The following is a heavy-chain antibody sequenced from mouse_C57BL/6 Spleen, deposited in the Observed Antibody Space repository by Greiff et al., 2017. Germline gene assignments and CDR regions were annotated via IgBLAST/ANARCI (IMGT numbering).Heavy chain of an antibody. D-gene: IGHD1-1*01. CDR1: GYTFTDHT. CDR2: IYPRDGST. Sequence: VQLQQSDAELVKPGASVKISCKVSGYTFTDHTIHWMKQRPEQGLEWIGYIYPRDGSTKYNEKFKGKATLTADKSSSTAYMQLNSLTSEDSAVYFCARWRYYGSSSYYLDYWGQGTTLTVSS. J-gene: IGHJ2*01. V-gene: IGHV1-78*01. CDR3: ARWRYYGSSSYYLDY.